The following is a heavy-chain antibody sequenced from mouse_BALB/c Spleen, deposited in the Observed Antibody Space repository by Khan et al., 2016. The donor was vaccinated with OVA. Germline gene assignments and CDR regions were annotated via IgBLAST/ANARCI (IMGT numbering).Heavy chain of an antibody. J-gene: IGHJ4*01. CDR2: IYPSDSYT. V-gene: IGHV1-69*02. Sequence: QVQLQQPGAELVRPGASVKLSCKASGYTFTNYWINWVKQRPGQGLEWIGNIYPSDSYTNYHQNFKDKATLTVDKSSSTAYMQLSSPTSEDAAVYYCSREVRLHYYAMDYWGQGTSVTVSS. CDR3: SREVRLHYYAMDY. CDR1: GYTFTNYW.